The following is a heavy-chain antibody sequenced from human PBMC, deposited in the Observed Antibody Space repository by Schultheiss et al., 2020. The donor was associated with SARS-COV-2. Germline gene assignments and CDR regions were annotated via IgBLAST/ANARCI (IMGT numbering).Heavy chain of an antibody. V-gene: IGHV4-34*01. CDR1: GGSFSGYY. CDR2: IYHSVST. CDR3: ARGRIMDTALDY. D-gene: IGHD5-18*01. Sequence: SETLSLTCAVYGGSFSGYYWSWIRQPPGKGLEWIGYIYHSVSTYYNPSLKSRVTISVDTSKNQFSLKLSSVTAADTAVYYCARGRIMDTALDYWGQGTLVTVSS. J-gene: IGHJ4*02.